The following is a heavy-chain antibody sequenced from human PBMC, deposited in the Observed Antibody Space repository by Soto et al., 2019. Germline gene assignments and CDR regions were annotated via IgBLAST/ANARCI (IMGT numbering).Heavy chain of an antibody. D-gene: IGHD2-15*01. CDR1: GGSISSSSYY. J-gene: IGHJ6*02. V-gene: IGHV4-39*01. CDR3: ARHGPRPLLLPGGMDV. CDR2: IYYSGST. Sequence: QLQLQESGPGLVKPSETLSLTCTVSGGSISSSSYYWGWIRQPPGKGLEWIGSIYYSGSTYYNPSLKSRVTISVDTSKNQFSLKLSSVTAADTAVYYCARHGPRPLLLPGGMDVWGQGTTVTVSS.